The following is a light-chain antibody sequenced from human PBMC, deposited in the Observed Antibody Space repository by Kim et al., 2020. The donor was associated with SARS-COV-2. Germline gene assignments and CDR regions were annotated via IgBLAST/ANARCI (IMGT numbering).Light chain of an antibody. V-gene: IGLV3-21*04. CDR1: NIVSKS. CDR2: YDS. CDR3: QVWDSSSDHHD. J-gene: IGLJ1*01. Sequence: APGKTVSITCGGKNIVSKSVTWYQRKPGKARVVVIYYDSDRHSGIPERFSGSNSGNAATLTISWVEAGDEADYYCQVWDSSSDHHDFGPGTKVTV.